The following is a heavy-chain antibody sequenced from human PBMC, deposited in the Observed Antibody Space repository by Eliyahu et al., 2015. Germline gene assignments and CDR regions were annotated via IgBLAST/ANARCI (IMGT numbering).Heavy chain of an antibody. CDR2: IKQDGSEK. V-gene: IGHV3-7*01. CDR3: TRGVY. Sequence: EVQLVESGGGLVHPGGSXRLSCAGAGFTXSXHWMSWVRQAPGKGLEWVASIKQDGSEKYYADSVKGRFTISRDNAKNSLHLQMNSLRAEDTAVYYCTRGVYWGQGTLVTVSS. CDR1: GFTXSXHW. J-gene: IGHJ4*02.